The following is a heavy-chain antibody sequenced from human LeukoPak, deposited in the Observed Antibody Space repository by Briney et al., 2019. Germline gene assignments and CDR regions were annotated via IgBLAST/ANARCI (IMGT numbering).Heavy chain of an antibody. Sequence: ASVKVSCKASGYTFTGYIMHWVRQAPGQGLEWMGWINPNSGDTKYTQKFQGRVTLTRDTSISTVYMELNRLRSDDTAVYYCARDLVDTAMWEFDYWGQGTLVTVSS. CDR1: GYTFTGYI. J-gene: IGHJ4*02. D-gene: IGHD5-18*01. V-gene: IGHV1-2*02. CDR3: ARDLVDTAMWEFDY. CDR2: INPNSGDT.